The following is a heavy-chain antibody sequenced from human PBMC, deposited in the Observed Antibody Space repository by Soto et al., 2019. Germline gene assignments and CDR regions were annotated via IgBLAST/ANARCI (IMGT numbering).Heavy chain of an antibody. CDR3: AKSLFGGPDI. V-gene: IGHV3-23*01. CDR2: ISGGGGDT. J-gene: IGHJ3*02. CDR1: RFTFSTYA. D-gene: IGHD2-15*01. Sequence: PGGSLRLSCAASRFTFSTYAMSWVRQAPGKGLEWVSGISGGGGDTSYADSVRGRFTCSRDNSKNTLYLQMNSLRAEDTALYYCAKSLFGGPDIWGQGTMVTVPS.